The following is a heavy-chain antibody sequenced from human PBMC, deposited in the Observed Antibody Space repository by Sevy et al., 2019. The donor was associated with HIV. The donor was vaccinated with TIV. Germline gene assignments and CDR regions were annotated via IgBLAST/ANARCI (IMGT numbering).Heavy chain of an antibody. Sequence: GGSLRLSCAASGFVFSSYTMTWVRQSPGKGLEWVSSISSSGRYIFYADSVKGRFTISRDNARNSLYLQMNSLRAEDTAEYYCARDMAYGSGSIVYDYWGQGTLVTVSS. V-gene: IGHV3-21*01. J-gene: IGHJ4*02. D-gene: IGHD3-10*01. CDR2: ISSSGRYI. CDR3: ARDMAYGSGSIVYDY. CDR1: GFVFSSYT.